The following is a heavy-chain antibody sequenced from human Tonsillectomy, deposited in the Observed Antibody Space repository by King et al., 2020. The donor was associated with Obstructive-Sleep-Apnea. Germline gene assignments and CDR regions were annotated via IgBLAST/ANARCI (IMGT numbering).Heavy chain of an antibody. D-gene: IGHD1-26*01. Sequence: VQLVESGGGLVQPGGSLTLSCAASGYSFITYAMSWVRQAPGKGLEWVSGISIGGSSTNYADSVKGRFTISRDNSKNTLYLQMNSLRADDTAVYYCAKGGSGSFDFYFDYWGQGTLVTVSS. CDR3: AKGGSGSFDFYFDY. CDR1: GYSFITYA. CDR2: ISIGGSST. J-gene: IGHJ4*02. V-gene: IGHV3-23*04.